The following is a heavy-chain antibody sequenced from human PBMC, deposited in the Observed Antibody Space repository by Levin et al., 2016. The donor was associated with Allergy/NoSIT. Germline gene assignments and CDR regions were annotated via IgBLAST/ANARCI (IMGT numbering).Heavy chain of an antibody. CDR2: ISGSGGST. CDR3: AKSTLGYQDFDY. J-gene: IGHJ4*02. D-gene: IGHD2-2*01. Sequence: VRQAPGKGLEWVSAISGSGGSTYYADSVKGRFTISRDNSKNTLYLQMNSLRAEDTAVYYCAKSTLGYQDFDYWGQGTLVTVSS. V-gene: IGHV3-23*01.